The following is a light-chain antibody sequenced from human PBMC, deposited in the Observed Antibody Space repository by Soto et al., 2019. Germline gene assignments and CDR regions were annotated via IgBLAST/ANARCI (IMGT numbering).Light chain of an antibody. Sequence: QSVLTQPPSASGTPGQRVTLSCSGSSSRIGSNTVNWYQQLPGTAPKLLIYSNNQRPSGVPDRFSGTKSGTSASLAISGLQSEDEADYYCAAWDDSLNGLVFGGGTKVTVL. CDR3: AAWDDSLNGLV. CDR1: SSRIGSNT. V-gene: IGLV1-44*01. CDR2: SNN. J-gene: IGLJ2*01.